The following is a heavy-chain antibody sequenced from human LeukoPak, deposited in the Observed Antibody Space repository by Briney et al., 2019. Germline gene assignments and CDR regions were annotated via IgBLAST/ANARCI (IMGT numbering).Heavy chain of an antibody. CDR3: AKGKEDIVATFADY. CDR1: GFPFDIFA. D-gene: IGHD5-12*01. J-gene: IGHJ4*02. V-gene: IGHV3-9*01. CDR2: ISWNSGSI. Sequence: TGGSRGLPWAASGFPFDIFAMPWVRQPPGKALEWASGISWNSGSISYADSVKGRFTISRDNAKNSLYLQMNSLRAEDTASYYCAKGKEDIVATFADYWGQGTLVTVSS.